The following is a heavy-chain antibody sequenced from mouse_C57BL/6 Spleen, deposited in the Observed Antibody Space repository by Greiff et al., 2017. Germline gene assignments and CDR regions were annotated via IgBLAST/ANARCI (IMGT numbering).Heavy chain of an antibody. CDR2: IDPSDSYT. CDR3: ARKGGAQATGHLDY. CDR1: GYTFTSYW. Sequence: QVQLQQPGAELVLPGASVKLSCKASGYTFTSYWMHWVKQSPGQGLEWIGEIDPSDSYTNNNQKFKGKSTLTVDKSSSTAYMQLSSLTSEDSAVYYCARKGGAQATGHLDYWGQGTTLTVSS. V-gene: IGHV1-69*01. D-gene: IGHD3-2*02. J-gene: IGHJ2*01.